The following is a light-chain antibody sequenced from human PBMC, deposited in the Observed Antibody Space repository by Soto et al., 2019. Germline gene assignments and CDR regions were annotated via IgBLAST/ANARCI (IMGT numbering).Light chain of an antibody. V-gene: IGKV4-1*01. CDR2: WAS. CDR3: QHYYSAPWT. CDR1: QSVLYSINTKNY. Sequence: DIVMTQSPDSLAVSLGERSTINCKSSQSVLYSINTKNYLAWYQQKPGQPPKLLVYWASTRESGVPDRFSGSGSGTDFTLTSSILQAADLAVYYCQHYYSAPWTFGQGTRVDIK. J-gene: IGKJ1*01.